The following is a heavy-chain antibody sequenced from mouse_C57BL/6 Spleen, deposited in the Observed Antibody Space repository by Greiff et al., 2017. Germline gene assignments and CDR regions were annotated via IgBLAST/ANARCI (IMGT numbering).Heavy chain of an antibody. CDR1: GFAFSDYG. CDR3: GRGRYYAMDY. Sequence: EVMLVESGGGLVKPGGSLKLSCAASGFAFSDYGMHWVRQAPEKGLEWVAYISSGSSTIYYADTVKGRFTISRDNAKNTLFLQMTSLRSEDTAMFYCGRGRYYAMDYWGQGTSVTVSS. V-gene: IGHV5-17*01. CDR2: ISSGSSTI. J-gene: IGHJ4*01.